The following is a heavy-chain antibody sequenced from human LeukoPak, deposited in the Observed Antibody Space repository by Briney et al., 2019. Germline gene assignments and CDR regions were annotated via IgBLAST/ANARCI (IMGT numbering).Heavy chain of an antibody. J-gene: IGHJ4*02. Sequence: GRSLRLSCVASGFTFSSYAMHWVRQAPGKGLEWVALISYDGSNKYYADSVKGRFAISRDNSKNTLYLQMNSLRAEDTAVYYCARGGVYSSGSYYLYYFDYWGQGTLVTVSS. CDR2: ISYDGSNK. CDR1: GFTFSSYA. D-gene: IGHD6-19*01. V-gene: IGHV3-30*09. CDR3: ARGGVYSSGSYYLYYFDY.